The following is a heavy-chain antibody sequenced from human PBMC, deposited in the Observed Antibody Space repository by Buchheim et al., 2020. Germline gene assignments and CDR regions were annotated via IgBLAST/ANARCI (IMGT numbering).Heavy chain of an antibody. V-gene: IGHV3-48*03. CDR3: ATDPHYPSGSY. J-gene: IGHJ4*03. CDR2: ISASGGRT. CDR1: GFPFGGYE. Sequence: EVFLVESGGHLVQPGGSLRLSCAASGFPFGGYEMNWVRQAPGKGLECIAYISASGGRTYYVDSVRGRFTISRDNANNSLYLQMSSLRVEDTAVYYCATDPHYPSGSYWSRGTL. D-gene: IGHD3-10*01.